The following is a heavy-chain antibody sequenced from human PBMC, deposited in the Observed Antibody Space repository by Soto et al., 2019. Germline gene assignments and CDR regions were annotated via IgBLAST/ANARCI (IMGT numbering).Heavy chain of an antibody. CDR3: ARAPQPDSSGWYMLGYYYYGMDV. CDR1: GGSVSSGSYY. D-gene: IGHD6-19*01. V-gene: IGHV4-61*01. Sequence: QVQLQESGPGLVKPSETLSLTCTISGGSVSSGSYYWSWIRQPPGKGLEWIGYIYYSGSTNYNPSLKSRVTISVDTSKNQFSLKLSSVTAADTAVYYCARAPQPDSSGWYMLGYYYYGMDVWGQGTTVTVSS. CDR2: IYYSGST. J-gene: IGHJ6*02.